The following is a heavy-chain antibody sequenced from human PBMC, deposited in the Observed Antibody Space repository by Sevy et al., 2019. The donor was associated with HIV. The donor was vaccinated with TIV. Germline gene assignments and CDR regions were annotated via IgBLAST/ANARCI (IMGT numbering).Heavy chain of an antibody. CDR2: LSFGCGKI. CDR1: GFAFYDYS. J-gene: IGHJ4*02. V-gene: IGHV3-23*01. CDR3: AREGCTRPHDY. Sequence: GGSLRLSCAASGFAFYDYSMSWIRQAPGKGLEWVATLSFGCGKINYADSVKGRFTISRDNSKNSFYLQMDNLRVEDTALYYCAREGCTRPHDYWGQGTRVTISS. D-gene: IGHD2-8*01.